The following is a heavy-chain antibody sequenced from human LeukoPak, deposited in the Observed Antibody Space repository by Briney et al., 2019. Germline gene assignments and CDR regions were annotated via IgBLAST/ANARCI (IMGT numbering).Heavy chain of an antibody. J-gene: IGHJ4*02. D-gene: IGHD3-3*01. CDR2: IKQDGSEK. Sequence: GGSLRLSCAASGFTFSSYWMSWVRQAPGKGLEWVANIKQDGSEKYYVDSVKGRFTISRGKAKNSLYLQMNSLRAEDTAVYYCARPKTYYDFWSGYRKYYFDYWGQGTLVTVSS. V-gene: IGHV3-7*01. CDR1: GFTFSSYW. CDR3: ARPKTYYDFWSGYRKYYFDY.